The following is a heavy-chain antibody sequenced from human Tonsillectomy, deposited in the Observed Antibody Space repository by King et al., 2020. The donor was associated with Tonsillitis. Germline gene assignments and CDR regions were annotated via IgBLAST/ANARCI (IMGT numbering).Heavy chain of an antibody. D-gene: IGHD2-2*01. CDR2: IRDDGSNK. CDR3: AKDAFDCSSRSCYAGNHWFDP. V-gene: IGHV3-30*02. Sequence: VQLVESGGGVVQPGGSLRLSCAASGFTFSSYGIHWVRQAPGKGLEWVAFIRDDGSNKYYADSVKGRFTISRDNSKNTLYLQMNSLRADDRAVYYCAKDAFDCSSRSCYAGNHWFDPWGQGTLVTVSS. J-gene: IGHJ5*02. CDR1: GFTFSSYG.